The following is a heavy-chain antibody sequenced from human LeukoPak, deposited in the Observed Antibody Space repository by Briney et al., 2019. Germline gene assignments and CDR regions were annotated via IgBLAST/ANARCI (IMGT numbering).Heavy chain of an antibody. CDR2: IKRIIDGGTT. V-gene: IGHV3-15*01. D-gene: IGHD4-17*01. CDR1: GFTFSNTW. CDR3: AAQGGSGDLRY. Sequence: PGGSLRLSCAASGFTFSNTWMNWVRQAPGKGLEWVGRIKRIIDGGTTDYAAPVKGRFTVSRDDSINPLYLQMSSLKTEDTAVYYCAAQGGSGDLRYWGQGTLVTVSS. J-gene: IGHJ4*02.